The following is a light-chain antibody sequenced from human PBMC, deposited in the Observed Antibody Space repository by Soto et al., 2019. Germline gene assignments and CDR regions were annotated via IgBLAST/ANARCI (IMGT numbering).Light chain of an antibody. V-gene: IGKV3-15*01. J-gene: IGKJ1*01. Sequence: ETVLTQSPATLSVSPGETATLSCTTSQGLNRNLAWYQQKLGQAPRVLIYGASTRAAGIPARFSGSGSGTQFILTISRLEPEDFAVYYCQHYKTFGQGTKVEIK. CDR2: GAS. CDR1: QGLNRN. CDR3: QHYKT.